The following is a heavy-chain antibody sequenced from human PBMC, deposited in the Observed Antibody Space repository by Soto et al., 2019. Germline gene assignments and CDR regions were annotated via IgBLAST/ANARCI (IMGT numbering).Heavy chain of an antibody. CDR1: GGSISSYY. J-gene: IGHJ5*02. V-gene: IGHV4-59*01. CDR2: IYYSGST. Sequence: PSETLSLTCTVSGGSISSYYWSWIRQPPGKGLEWIGYIYYSGSTNYDPSLKSRVTISVDTSKNQFSLKLSSVTAADTAVYYCARSQSGYSSSRTLFDPWGQGTLVTSPQ. D-gene: IGHD6-13*01. CDR3: ARSQSGYSSSRTLFDP.